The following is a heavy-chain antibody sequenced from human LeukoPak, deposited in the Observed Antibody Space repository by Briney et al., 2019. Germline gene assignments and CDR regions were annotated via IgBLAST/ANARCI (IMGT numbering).Heavy chain of an antibody. V-gene: IGHV4-34*01. J-gene: IGHJ6*02. D-gene: IGHD3-3*01. CDR3: ARALGRITIFGVVRYYGMDV. CDR1: GGSFSGYY. CDR2: INHSGST. Sequence: SETLSLTCAVYGGSFSGYYWSWIRQPPGKGLEWIGEINHSGSTNYNPSLKSRVTISVDTSKNQFSLKLSSVTAADTAVYYCARALGRITIFGVVRYYGMDVWGQGTTVTVSS.